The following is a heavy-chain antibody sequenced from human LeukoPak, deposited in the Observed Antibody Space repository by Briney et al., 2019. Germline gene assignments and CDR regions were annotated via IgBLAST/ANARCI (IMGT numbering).Heavy chain of an antibody. CDR2: IYPGDSDT. J-gene: IGHJ4*02. CDR3: ARRGPRYCSGGSCYPFDY. Sequence: GESLKISCKGSGYSFTSYWIGWVRQMPGKGLECIGIIYPGDSDTRYSPSFQGQVTISVDKSISTAYLQWSSLKASDTAMYYCARRGPRYCSGGSCYPFDYWGRGTLVTVSS. V-gene: IGHV5-51*01. D-gene: IGHD2-15*01. CDR1: GYSFTSYW.